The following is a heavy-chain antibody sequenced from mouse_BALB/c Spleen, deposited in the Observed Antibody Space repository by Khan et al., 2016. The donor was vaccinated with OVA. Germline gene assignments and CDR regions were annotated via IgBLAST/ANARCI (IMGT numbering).Heavy chain of an antibody. V-gene: IGHV5-6*01. CDR1: GFTFSTYG. CDR2: ISTGGSYT. Sequence: MQLKESGGDLVKPGGSLKLSCAASGFTFSTYGMSWVRQTPDKRLEWVATISTGGSYTYYPDSVKGRFTISRDNAKNTLYLQMSSLKSEDTAMFYGARLSYYYDSEGFAYWGQGTLVTVSA. CDR3: ARLSYYYDSEGFAY. D-gene: IGHD1-1*01. J-gene: IGHJ3*01.